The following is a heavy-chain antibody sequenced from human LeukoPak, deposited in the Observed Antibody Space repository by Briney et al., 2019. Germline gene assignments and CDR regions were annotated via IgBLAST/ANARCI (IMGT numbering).Heavy chain of an antibody. D-gene: IGHD5-18*01. J-gene: IGHJ6*03. CDR2: ISYDGSNK. Sequence: GGSLRLSCAASGFTFSSYAMHWVRQAPGKGLEWVAVISYDGSNKYYADSVKGRFTISRDNSKNTLYLQMNSLRAEDTAVYYCARCGYSYGRGAYYMDVWGKGTTVTVSS. CDR1: GFTFSSYA. CDR3: ARCGYSYGRGAYYMDV. V-gene: IGHV3-30*04.